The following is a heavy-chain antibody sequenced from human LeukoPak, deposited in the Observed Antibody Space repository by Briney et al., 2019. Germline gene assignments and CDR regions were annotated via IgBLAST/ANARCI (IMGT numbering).Heavy chain of an antibody. CDR3: ARARQWLGYWFDP. J-gene: IGHJ5*02. V-gene: IGHV4-39*07. CDR2: IYYSGST. CDR1: GGSISSSSYY. D-gene: IGHD6-19*01. Sequence: SETLSLTCTVSGGSISSSSYYWGWIRQPPGKGLEWIGSIYYSGSTYYNPSLKSRVTISVDTSKNQFSLKLSSVTAADTAVYYCARARQWLGYWFDPWGQGTLVTVSS.